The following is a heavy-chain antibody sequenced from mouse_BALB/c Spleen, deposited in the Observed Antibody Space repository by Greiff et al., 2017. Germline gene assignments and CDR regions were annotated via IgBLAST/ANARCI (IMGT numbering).Heavy chain of an antibody. CDR1: GYTFTSYV. J-gene: IGHJ2*01. D-gene: IGHD1-2*01. CDR3: TRSNSLLRLRYFDY. Sequence: VQLQQSGPELVKPGASVKMSCKASGYTFTSYVMHWVKQKPGQGLEWIGYITPYNGGTNFNEKFKSKATLTVDKSSSTAYMQLSSLTSEDSAVYYCTRSNSLLRLRYFDYWGQGTTLTVSS. V-gene: IGHV1-14*01. CDR2: ITPYNGGT.